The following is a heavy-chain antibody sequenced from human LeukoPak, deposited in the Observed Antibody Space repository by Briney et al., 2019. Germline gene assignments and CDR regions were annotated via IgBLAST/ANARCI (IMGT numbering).Heavy chain of an antibody. CDR1: GGSISSYY. CDR2: IYYSGST. D-gene: IGHD4-17*01. Sequence: SETLSLTCTVSGGSISSYYWSWIRQPPGKGLEWIGYIYYSGSTNYNPSLKSRVTISVDTSKNQFSLKLSSVTAADTAVYYCARDNRGDYGDYPAYYGMDVWGQGNTVTVSS. CDR3: ARDNRGDYGDYPAYYGMDV. V-gene: IGHV4-59*01. J-gene: IGHJ6*02.